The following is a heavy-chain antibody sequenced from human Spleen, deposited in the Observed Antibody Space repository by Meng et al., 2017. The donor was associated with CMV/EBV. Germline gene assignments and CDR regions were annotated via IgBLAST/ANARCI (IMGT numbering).Heavy chain of an antibody. CDR3: AKAYNLYYGIDV. D-gene: IGHD1-14*01. Sequence: GGSLRLSCAASGFTFDDYAMHWVRQAPGKGLEWVSLISWDGYSTHYADSVKGRFTISRDNSENSLYLQMDSLRAEDTALYYCAKAYNLYYGIDVWGQGTTVTVSS. V-gene: IGHV3-43D*03. J-gene: IGHJ6*02. CDR1: GFTFDDYA. CDR2: ISWDGYST.